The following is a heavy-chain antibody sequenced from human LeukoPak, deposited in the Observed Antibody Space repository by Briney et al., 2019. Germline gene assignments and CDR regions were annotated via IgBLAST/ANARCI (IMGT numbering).Heavy chain of an antibody. D-gene: IGHD3-16*01. J-gene: IGHJ4*02. CDR2: IYSGGST. CDR1: GFTVSSNY. CDR3: ARDSESVWGSYYFDY. Sequence: PGGSLRLSCAASGFTVSSNYMSWVRQVPGKGLEWVSVIYSGGSTYYADSVKGRFTISGDNSKNTLYLQMNSLRAEDTAVYYCARDSESVWGSYYFDYWGQGTLVTVSS. V-gene: IGHV3-66*02.